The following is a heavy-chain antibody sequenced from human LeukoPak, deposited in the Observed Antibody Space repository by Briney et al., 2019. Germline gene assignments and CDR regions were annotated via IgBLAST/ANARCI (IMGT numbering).Heavy chain of an antibody. CDR1: GFSFSNYE. J-gene: IGHJ5*02. V-gene: IGHV3-48*03. CDR3: AKGPGARGHFNWFDP. D-gene: IGHD5-12*01. Sequence: GGSLRLSCAASGFSFSNYEMNWVRQAPGKGLEWISYITASSTTIYYADSVKGRFTISRDNAKNSLYLQMNGLRGEDTAVYYCAKGPGARGHFNWFDPWAGNPGHRLL. CDR2: ITASSTTI.